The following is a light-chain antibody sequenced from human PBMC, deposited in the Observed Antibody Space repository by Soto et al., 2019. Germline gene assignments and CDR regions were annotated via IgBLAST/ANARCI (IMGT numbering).Light chain of an antibody. CDR3: QQYNNWPCT. CDR1: QSVRDN. Sequence: EIVMTQSPGTLSVSAGDRATLSCRASQSVRDNLAWYQQKLGQAPRLLFYGPSTRATGVPARFSCSGTGTDFPLTISSLQSEDFAVYYCQQYNNWPCTFGQGTKVEIK. CDR2: GPS. V-gene: IGKV3-15*01. J-gene: IGKJ1*01.